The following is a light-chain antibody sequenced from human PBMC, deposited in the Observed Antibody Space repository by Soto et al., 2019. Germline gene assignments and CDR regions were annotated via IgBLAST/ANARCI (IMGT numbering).Light chain of an antibody. CDR3: TSYTRSSTYV. Sequence: QSALTQPASVSGSPGQSISISCTGTSSDVGAYNFVSWYQQHPDKAPKLVIFDVNNRPSGVSNRFSGSKSGNTASLTISGLRAEDEADYYCTSYTRSSTYVVGTGTKLTVL. J-gene: IGLJ1*01. CDR1: SSDVGAYNF. V-gene: IGLV2-14*01. CDR2: DVN.